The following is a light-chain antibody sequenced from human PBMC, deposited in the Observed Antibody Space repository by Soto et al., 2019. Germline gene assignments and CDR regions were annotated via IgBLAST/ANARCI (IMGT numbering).Light chain of an antibody. CDR3: QQYGSNSPAFT. Sequence: EIVLTQSPATLSLSPGERATLSCRASQSVSSSYLAWQQQKPGQPPRLLIYGASSTATIIPDTFSGSGSWTDFTPTISILEPEDFAVYYCQQYGSNSPAFTFGPGTKVDIK. CDR1: QSVSSSY. V-gene: IGKV3-20*01. J-gene: IGKJ3*01. CDR2: GAS.